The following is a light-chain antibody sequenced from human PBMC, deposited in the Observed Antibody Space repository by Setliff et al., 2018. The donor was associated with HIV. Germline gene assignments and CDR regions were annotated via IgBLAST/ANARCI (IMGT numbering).Light chain of an antibody. V-gene: IGLV2-23*01. CDR3: CSNTGSNTFV. CDR1: SNDVGRYDL. Sequence: QSALTQPASVSGSPGQSITIPCTGTSNDVGRYDLVSWYQRHPARAPKLIIYQATRRPSGVSNRFSGSKSGNVASLTISGLQAEDEADYYCCSNTGSNTFVVGTGTKV. J-gene: IGLJ1*01. CDR2: QAT.